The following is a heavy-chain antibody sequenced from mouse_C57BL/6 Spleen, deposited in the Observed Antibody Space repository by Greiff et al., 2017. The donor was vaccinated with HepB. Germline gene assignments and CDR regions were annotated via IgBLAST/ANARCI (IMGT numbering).Heavy chain of an antibody. Sequence: VKLMESGAELARPGASVKLSCKASGYTFTSYGISWVKQRTGQGLEWIGEIYPRSGNTYYNEKFKGKATLTADKSSSTAYMELRSLTSEDSAVYFCASQGFAYWGQGTLVTVSA. CDR3: ASQGFAY. J-gene: IGHJ3*01. CDR2: IYPRSGNT. CDR1: GYTFTSYG. V-gene: IGHV1-81*01.